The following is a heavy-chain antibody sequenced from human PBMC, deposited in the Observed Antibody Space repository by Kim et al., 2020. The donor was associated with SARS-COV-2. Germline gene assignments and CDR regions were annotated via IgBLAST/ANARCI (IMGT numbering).Heavy chain of an antibody. Sequence: GGSLRLSCAASGFTFSSYGMHWVRQAPGKGLEWVAVISYDGSNKYYANSVNGRFTISRDNSKNTLYLQMSSLRAEDTAVYYWAKRSTVRGAPFDYWGQGTLVTVSS. J-gene: IGHJ4*02. V-gene: IGHV3-30*18. D-gene: IGHD3-10*01. CDR3: AKRSTVRGAPFDY. CDR1: GFTFSSYG. CDR2: ISYDGSNK.